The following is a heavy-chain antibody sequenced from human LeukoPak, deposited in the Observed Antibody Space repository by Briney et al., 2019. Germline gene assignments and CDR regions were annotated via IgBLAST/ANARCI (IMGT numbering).Heavy chain of an antibody. CDR2: IYYRGST. CDR3: ARDCTNGVCYGGFDY. CDR1: GGSISSGGYY. D-gene: IGHD2-8*01. V-gene: IGHV4-31*03. J-gene: IGHJ4*02. Sequence: SETLSLTRTVSGGSISSGGYYWSWIRQHPGKGLEWIGYIYYRGSTYYNPSLKSRVTISVDTSKNQFSLKLSSVTAADTAVYYCARDCTNGVCYGGFDYWGQGTLVTVSS.